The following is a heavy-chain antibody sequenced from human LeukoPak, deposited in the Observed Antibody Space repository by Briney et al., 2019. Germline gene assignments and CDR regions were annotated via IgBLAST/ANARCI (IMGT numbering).Heavy chain of an antibody. CDR3: AKGSGSGWSGWFAP. Sequence: GGSLRLSCAASGFTFSNYAISWVRQARGKGLGGVSSIDTSGGATYYADSVKGRFTISSDNSKNTFYLQMNSLRAEDTAVYSCAKGSGSGWSGWFAPWGQGTLVTVSS. D-gene: IGHD6-19*01. CDR1: GFTFSNYA. V-gene: IGHV3-23*01. CDR2: IDTSGGAT. J-gene: IGHJ5*02.